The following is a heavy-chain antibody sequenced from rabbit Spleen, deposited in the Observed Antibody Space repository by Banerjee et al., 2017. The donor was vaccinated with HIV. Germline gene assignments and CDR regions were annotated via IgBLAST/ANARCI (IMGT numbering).Heavy chain of an antibody. V-gene: IGHV1S45*01. CDR1: GFSFSDRDV. D-gene: IGHD7-1*01. CDR2: IYGGISGNT. J-gene: IGHJ4*01. Sequence: QEQLEESGGGLVKPEGSLTLTCKASGFSFSDRDVMCWVRQAPGKGLELIACIYGGISGNTYYANWAKGRFTISRTSSTTVTLQVTSLTAADMATYFCARDDTGTYRFAFGLWGPGTLVTVS. CDR3: ARDDTGTYRFAFGL.